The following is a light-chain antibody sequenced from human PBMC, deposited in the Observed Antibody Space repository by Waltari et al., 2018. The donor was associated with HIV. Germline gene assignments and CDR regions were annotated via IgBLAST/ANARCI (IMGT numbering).Light chain of an antibody. Sequence: EIVMTQSPGTLSVSPGERATLSCKASQSFSSNVAWYQQKPGQVPTLLIYGASIRATGVPAPFSGIGFGTEFTLTISSLQSEDFAVYFCQQYNTWPETFGQGTKVEIK. V-gene: IGKV3-15*01. CDR2: GAS. CDR3: QQYNTWPET. CDR1: QSFSSN. J-gene: IGKJ1*01.